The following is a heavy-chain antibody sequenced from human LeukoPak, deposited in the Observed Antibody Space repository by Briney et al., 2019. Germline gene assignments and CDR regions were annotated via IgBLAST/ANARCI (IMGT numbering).Heavy chain of an antibody. D-gene: IGHD5-24*01. Sequence: VSVKVSCKASGYTFTSYGISWVRQAPGQGLEWMGWISAHNGNTKCAQKLQGRVTMTTDTSTSTAYMELRSLRSDDTAVYYCARDQEMGTIFDYWGQGTLVT. CDR3: ARDQEMGTIFDY. J-gene: IGHJ4*02. CDR2: ISAHNGNT. CDR1: GYTFTSYG. V-gene: IGHV1-18*01.